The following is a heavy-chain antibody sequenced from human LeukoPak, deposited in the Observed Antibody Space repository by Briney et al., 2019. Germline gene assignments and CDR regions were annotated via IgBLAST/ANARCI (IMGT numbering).Heavy chain of an antibody. CDR1: GGSFSGYY. Sequence: SETLSLTCAVYGGSFSGYYCSWIRQPPGKGLEWIGEINHSGRTNYNPSLKSRATISVDTSTNQFSLKLSSVTAADTAVYYCARNVGGLRGFEYWGQGTLVTVSS. CDR3: ARNVGGLRGFEY. V-gene: IGHV4-34*01. CDR2: INHSGRT. D-gene: IGHD3-10*01. J-gene: IGHJ4*02.